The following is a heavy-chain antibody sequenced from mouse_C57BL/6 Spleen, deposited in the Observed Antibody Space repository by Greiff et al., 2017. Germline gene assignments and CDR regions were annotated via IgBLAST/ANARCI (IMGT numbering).Heavy chain of an antibody. D-gene: IGHD1-1*01. J-gene: IGHJ4*01. CDR1: GYTFTDYY. V-gene: IGHV1-75*01. CDR3: AKGGFLDYYGSSYDYYAMDY. CDR2: IFPGSGST. Sequence: QVQLQQSGPELVKPGASVKISCKASGYTFTDYYLNWVKQRPGQGLEWIGWIFPGSGSTYYNEKFKGKATLTVDKSSSTAYMLLSSLTSEDSAVXFCAKGGFLDYYGSSYDYYAMDYWGQGTSVTVSS.